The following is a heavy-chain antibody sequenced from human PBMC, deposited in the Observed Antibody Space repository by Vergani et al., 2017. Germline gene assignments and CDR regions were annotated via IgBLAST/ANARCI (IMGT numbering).Heavy chain of an antibody. CDR1: GGSISSGDYY. CDR3: ARHLAYCGGDCYPYYYGMDV. CDR2: IYYSGST. V-gene: IGHV4-30-4*01. J-gene: IGHJ6*02. D-gene: IGHD2-21*02. Sequence: QVQLQESGPGLVKPSQTLSLTCTVSGGSISSGDYYWSWIRQPPGKGLEWIGYIYYSGSTYYNPSLKSRVTISVDTSKNQFSLKLNSVTAADTAVYYCARHLAYCGGDCYPYYYGMDVWGQGTTVTVSS.